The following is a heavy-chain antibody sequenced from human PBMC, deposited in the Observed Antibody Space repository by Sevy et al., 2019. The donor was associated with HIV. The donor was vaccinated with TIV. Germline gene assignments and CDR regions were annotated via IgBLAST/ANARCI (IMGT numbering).Heavy chain of an antibody. D-gene: IGHD2-2*01. CDR3: ASLVVVPAARTPFDY. Sequence: GGSLRLSCAASGFTFSSYEMNWVRQAPGKGLEWVSYISSSGSTIYYADSVKGRFTISRDNAKNSMYLQMNSLRAEDTAVYYCASLVVVPAARTPFDYWGQGTLVTVSS. CDR2: ISSSGSTI. V-gene: IGHV3-48*03. J-gene: IGHJ4*02. CDR1: GFTFSSYE.